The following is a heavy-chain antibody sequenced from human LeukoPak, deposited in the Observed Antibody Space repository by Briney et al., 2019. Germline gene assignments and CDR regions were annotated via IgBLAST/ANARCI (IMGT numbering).Heavy chain of an antibody. J-gene: IGHJ6*02. CDR2: IYYSGST. CDR1: SGSMSNYY. CDR3: ARIRFGELTGMDV. V-gene: IGHV4-59*04. Sequence: ASETLSLTCTVSSGSMSNYYWSWIRQPPGKGLEWIGYIYYSGSTYYNPSLKSRVTISVDTSKNQFSLKLSSVTAADTAVYYCARIRFGELTGMDVWGQGTTVTVSS. D-gene: IGHD3-10*01.